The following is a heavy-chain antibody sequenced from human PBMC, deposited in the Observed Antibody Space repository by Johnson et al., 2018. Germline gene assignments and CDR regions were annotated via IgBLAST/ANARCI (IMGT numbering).Heavy chain of an antibody. CDR1: GFTFSSYG. CDR2: ISSDGSNK. V-gene: IGHV3-30*18. D-gene: IGHD6-13*01. J-gene: IGHJ6*03. CDR3: AKSSEYSSTSSMDV. Sequence: QVQLVQSGGGVVQPGRSLRLSCAASGFTFSSYGMHWVRQAPGKGLEWVAVISSDGSNKYYADSVKGRFTISRDNSKNTLYLQMNSLRAEDTAVYYCAKSSEYSSTSSMDVWGKGTTVTVSS.